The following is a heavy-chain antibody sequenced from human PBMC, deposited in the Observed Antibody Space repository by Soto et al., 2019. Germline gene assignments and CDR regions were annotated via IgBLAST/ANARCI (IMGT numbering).Heavy chain of an antibody. Sequence: GGSLRLSCAASGFTFSNAWMNWVRQAPGKGLEWVGRIKSKTDGGTTDYAAPVKGRFTISRDDSKNTMYLQMNSLKTEDTAVYYCTTSDPTGVDTPYYDILTGYFYYGMDVWGQGTTVTISS. D-gene: IGHD3-9*01. J-gene: IGHJ6*02. V-gene: IGHV3-15*07. CDR3: TTSDPTGVDTPYYDILTGYFYYGMDV. CDR2: IKSKTDGGTT. CDR1: GFTFSNAW.